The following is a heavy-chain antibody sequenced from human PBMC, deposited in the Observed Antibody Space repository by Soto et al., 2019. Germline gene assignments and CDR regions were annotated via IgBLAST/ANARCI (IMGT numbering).Heavy chain of an antibody. D-gene: IGHD1-26*01. Sequence: ASVKVSSKASGYTFTSYAMHWVRQAPGQRLEWMGWINADNGNTKYSQKFQGRVTITRDTSASTAYMELRSLRSDVTAVYYCAREWELLIDYWGQGTLVTVSS. V-gene: IGHV1-3*01. CDR3: AREWELLIDY. CDR2: INADNGNT. J-gene: IGHJ4*02. CDR1: GYTFTSYA.